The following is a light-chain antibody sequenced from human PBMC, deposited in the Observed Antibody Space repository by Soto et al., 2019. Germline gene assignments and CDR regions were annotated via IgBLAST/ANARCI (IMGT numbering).Light chain of an antibody. Sequence: DIQMTQSPSSLSASVGDRVTIACRASQSISSYLNWYQQKPGKAPKLLIYAASTLQSGVPSRFSGSGSGTEFTLTITSLQADDFATYYCQQHNSFSITFGQGTRLEIK. CDR1: QSISSY. CDR2: AAS. CDR3: QQHNSFSIT. J-gene: IGKJ5*01. V-gene: IGKV1-39*01.